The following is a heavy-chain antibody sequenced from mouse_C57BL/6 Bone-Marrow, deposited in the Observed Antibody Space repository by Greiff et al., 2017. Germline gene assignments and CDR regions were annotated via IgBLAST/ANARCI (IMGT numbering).Heavy chain of an antibody. Sequence: DVKLQQSGAELVRPGASVKLSCTASGFNIKDYYMHWVKQRPEQGLEWIGRIDPEDGDTEYAPKFQGKATMTADTSSNTAYLQLSSLTSEDTAVYYCTAFITTDAMDYWGQGTSVTVSS. CDR1: GFNIKDYY. J-gene: IGHJ4*01. D-gene: IGHD1-1*01. CDR2: IDPEDGDT. CDR3: TAFITTDAMDY. V-gene: IGHV14-1*01.